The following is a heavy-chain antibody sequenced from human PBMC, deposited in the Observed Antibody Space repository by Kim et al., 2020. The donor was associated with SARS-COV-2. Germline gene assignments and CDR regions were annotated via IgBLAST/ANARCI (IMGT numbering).Heavy chain of an antibody. D-gene: IGHD3-22*01. Sequence: GGSLRLSCVASGFTFSSYWMHWVRQAPGKGLVWVSRINSDGSSTSYADSVKGRFTISRDNAKNTLYLQMNSLRAEDTAVYYCARDLHYYYDCSLQAFDYWGQGTLVTVSS. V-gene: IGHV3-74*01. CDR3: ARDLHYYYDCSLQAFDY. CDR1: GFTFSSYW. J-gene: IGHJ4*02. CDR2: INSDGSST.